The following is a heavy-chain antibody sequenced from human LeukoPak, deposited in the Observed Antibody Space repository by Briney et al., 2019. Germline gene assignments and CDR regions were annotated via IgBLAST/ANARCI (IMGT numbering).Heavy chain of an antibody. CDR2: INHSGST. J-gene: IGHJ6*04. Sequence: PSETLSLTCAVYGGSFSGYYWSWIRQPPGKGLEWIGEINHSGSTYYNPSLKSRVTISVDTSKNQFSLKLSSVTAADTAVYYCARVASSSWYFGYYYYYGMDVWGKGTTVTVSS. D-gene: IGHD6-13*01. V-gene: IGHV4-34*01. CDR3: ARVASSSWYFGYYYYYGMDV. CDR1: GGSFSGYY.